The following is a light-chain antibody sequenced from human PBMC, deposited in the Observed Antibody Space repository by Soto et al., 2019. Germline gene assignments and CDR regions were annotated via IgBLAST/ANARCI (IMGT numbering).Light chain of an antibody. Sequence: EIVLTQSPATLSLSPGERATLSCRASQSVRNYLAWYQQKPGQAPRLLIYDASNRATGIPARFSGSGSGTDFTLTISSLEPEDFAVYYCQQRSNWPPTWTFGQGTKVEIK. CDR3: QQRSNWPPTWT. J-gene: IGKJ1*01. CDR1: QSVRNY. V-gene: IGKV3-11*01. CDR2: DAS.